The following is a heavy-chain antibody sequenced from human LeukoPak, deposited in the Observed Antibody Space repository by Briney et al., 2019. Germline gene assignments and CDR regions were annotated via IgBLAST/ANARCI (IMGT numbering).Heavy chain of an antibody. CDR3: ARDRVGDYAYYYGMDV. D-gene: IGHD4-17*01. CDR2: ISPTGSTT. Sequence: GGSLRLSCTASGFSFSGHWMHWARQLPGKGLVWVSRISPTGSTTSYVDSVKGRFTISRDNAKNSLYLQMNSLRAEDTAVYYCARDRVGDYAYYYGMDVWGQGTTVTVSS. CDR1: GFSFSGHW. J-gene: IGHJ6*02. V-gene: IGHV3-74*01.